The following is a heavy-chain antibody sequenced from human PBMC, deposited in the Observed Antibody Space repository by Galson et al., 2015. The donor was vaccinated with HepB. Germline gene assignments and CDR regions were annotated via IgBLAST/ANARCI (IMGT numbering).Heavy chain of an antibody. CDR2: IYTSGST. Sequence: LSLTCTVSGGSISSYYWSWIRQPAGKGLEWIGRIYTSGSTNYNPSLKSRVTMSVDTSKNQFSLKLSSVTAADTAVYYCARTPTYYYDSSGYPTPTKYWYFDLWGRGTLVTVSS. D-gene: IGHD3-22*01. CDR3: ARTPTYYYDSSGYPTPTKYWYFDL. V-gene: IGHV4-4*07. CDR1: GGSISSYY. J-gene: IGHJ2*01.